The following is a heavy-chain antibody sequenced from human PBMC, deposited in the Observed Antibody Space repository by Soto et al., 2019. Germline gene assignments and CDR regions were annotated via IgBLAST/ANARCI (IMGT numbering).Heavy chain of an antibody. CDR2: IYPDDSDA. CDR1: GYSFTAYW. Sequence: ELLTISCRISGYSFTAYWIAWVRQMPGKGLEWMGIIYPDDSDARYSPSLQGQVTISADKSISAAYLQWSSLEASDTAIYYCARLGYCSGGSCYPDYWGQGTQVTVAS. D-gene: IGHD2-15*01. J-gene: IGHJ4*02. CDR3: ARLGYCSGGSCYPDY. V-gene: IGHV5-51*01.